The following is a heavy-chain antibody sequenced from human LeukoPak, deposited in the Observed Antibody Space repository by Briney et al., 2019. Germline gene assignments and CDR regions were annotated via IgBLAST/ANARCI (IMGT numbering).Heavy chain of an antibody. D-gene: IGHD5-18*01. Sequence: GASVKVSCKASGYTFTSYGISWVRQAPGQGLEWMGWISAYNGNTNYAQKLQGRVTMTTDTSTSTAYMELRSLRSDDTAVYYCARRYITKLDKAMIRSLYYYYGMDVWGQGTTVTVSS. CDR2: ISAYNGNT. CDR1: GYTFTSYG. CDR3: ARRYITKLDKAMIRSLYYYYGMDV. V-gene: IGHV1-18*01. J-gene: IGHJ6*02.